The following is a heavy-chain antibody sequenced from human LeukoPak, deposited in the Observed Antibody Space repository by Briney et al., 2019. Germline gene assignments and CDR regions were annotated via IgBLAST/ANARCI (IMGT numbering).Heavy chain of an antibody. J-gene: IGHJ4*02. D-gene: IGHD3-22*01. CDR1: GFTFSSYS. CDR2: ISSSSSYI. Sequence: PGGSLRLSCAASGFTFSSYSMNWVRQAPGKGLEWVSSISSSSSYIYYADSVKGRFTISRDNAKNSLYLQMNSLRAEDTAVYYCARDSLYRGYYAPIDYWGQGTLVTVPS. CDR3: ARDSLYRGYYAPIDY. V-gene: IGHV3-21*01.